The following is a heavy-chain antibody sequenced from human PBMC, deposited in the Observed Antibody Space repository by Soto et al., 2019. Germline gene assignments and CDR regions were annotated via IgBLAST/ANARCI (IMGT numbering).Heavy chain of an antibody. CDR3: VKRGGSSYYGAFDY. Sequence: EVPLLESGGGLVQPGGSLRLSCVASGFTFSAYAMTWVRQAPGKGLEWVSGVSDSGGTTYYADSVKGRFTISRDNSKNTLYLQMNSLRGEDTAVYYCVKRGGSSYYGAFDYWGQGTLVTGSS. CDR2: VSDSGGTT. D-gene: IGHD3-22*01. CDR1: GFTFSAYA. J-gene: IGHJ4*02. V-gene: IGHV3-23*01.